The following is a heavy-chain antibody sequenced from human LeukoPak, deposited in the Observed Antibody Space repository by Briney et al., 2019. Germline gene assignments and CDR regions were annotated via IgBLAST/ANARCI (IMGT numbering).Heavy chain of an antibody. Sequence: SETLSLTCTVSGGSISSYYWSWIRQPPGKGLEWIGYIYYSGSTNYNPSLKSRVTISVDMSKNQFSLKLSSVTAADTAVYYCATCGGDCFGAFGIWGQGTMVTVSS. CDR1: GGSISSYY. CDR2: IYYSGST. D-gene: IGHD2-21*02. CDR3: ATCGGDCFGAFGI. J-gene: IGHJ3*02. V-gene: IGHV4-59*01.